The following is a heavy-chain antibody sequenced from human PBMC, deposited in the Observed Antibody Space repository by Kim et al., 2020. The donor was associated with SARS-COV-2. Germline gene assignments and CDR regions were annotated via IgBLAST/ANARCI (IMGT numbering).Heavy chain of an antibody. CDR3: ARDPYYYDSSGYYGDY. CDR2: INHSGST. Sequence: SETLSLTCAVYGGSFSGYYWSWIRQPPGKGLEWIGEINHSGSTNSNPSLKSRVTISVDTSKNQFSLKLSSVTAADTAVYYCARDPYYYDSSGYYGDYWGQGTLVTVSS. D-gene: IGHD3-22*01. J-gene: IGHJ4*02. CDR1: GGSFSGYY. V-gene: IGHV4-34*01.